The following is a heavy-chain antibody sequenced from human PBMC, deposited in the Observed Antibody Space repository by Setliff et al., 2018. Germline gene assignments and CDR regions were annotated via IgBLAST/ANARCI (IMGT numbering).Heavy chain of an antibody. CDR2: IYYSGST. V-gene: IGHV4-59*01. CDR3: ARDRGGTYNFWSGYFDY. J-gene: IGHJ4*02. Sequence: SETLSLTCTVSGGSISSYYWSWIRQPPGKGLEWIGYIYYSGSTNYNPSLKSRVTISVDTSKNQFSLKLSSVTAADTAVYYCARDRGGTYNFWSGYFDYWGQGTLVTVSS. D-gene: IGHD3-3*01. CDR1: GGSISSYY.